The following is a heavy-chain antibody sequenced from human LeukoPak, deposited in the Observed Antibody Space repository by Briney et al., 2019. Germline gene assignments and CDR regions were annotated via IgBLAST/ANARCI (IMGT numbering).Heavy chain of an antibody. D-gene: IGHD3-10*01. V-gene: IGHV4-38-2*02. CDR3: AVEVRESVSLINGDC. Sequence: SETLSLTCTVSGYSISGTYYWGWIRQPPGKGLEWIGSFYDSGSSYYNPSLKSRVTISVDTSKHQFSLKLNSVTAADTAVYYCAVEVRESVSLINGDCWGQGTLVTVSS. CDR1: GYSISGTYY. J-gene: IGHJ4*02. CDR2: FYDSGSS.